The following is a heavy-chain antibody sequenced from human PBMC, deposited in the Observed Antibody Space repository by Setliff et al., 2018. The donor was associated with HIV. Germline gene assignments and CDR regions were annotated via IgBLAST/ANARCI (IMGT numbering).Heavy chain of an antibody. CDR3: ARGDGYRGNDAYYDSGMDV. CDR1: GAPISSYY. J-gene: IGHJ6*02. V-gene: IGHV4-59*01. D-gene: IGHD5-12*01. Sequence: PSETLSLTCKVSGAPISSYYWNWIRQPPGKGLEWIGYIYNSGYTNYKPPLKSRVTISLDTSKNQFSLNLRSVTAADTAVYYCARGDGYRGNDAYYDSGMDVWGQGITVTVSS. CDR2: IYNSGYT.